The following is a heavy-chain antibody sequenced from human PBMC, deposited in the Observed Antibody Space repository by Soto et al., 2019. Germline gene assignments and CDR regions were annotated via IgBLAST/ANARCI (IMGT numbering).Heavy chain of an antibody. CDR3: AKDLFFSSWPTNLYGMDV. Sequence: GSLRLSCEVSGFSFSTSGMHWVRQAPGKGLEWVAVISSDGNNKYNADSVKGRFTISRDNSKNTLYLEMNSLRAEDTAVYYCAKDLFFSSWPTNLYGMDVWGQGTTVTVSS. D-gene: IGHD6-13*01. CDR2: ISSDGNNK. J-gene: IGHJ6*02. V-gene: IGHV3-30*18. CDR1: GFSFSTSG.